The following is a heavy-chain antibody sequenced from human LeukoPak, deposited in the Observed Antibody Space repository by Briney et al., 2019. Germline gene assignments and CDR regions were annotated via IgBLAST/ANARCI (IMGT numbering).Heavy chain of an antibody. Sequence: GESRKISCKGSGYSFTSYWIGWVRQMPGKGLEWIGIIYPGDSDNTYNPPCQGQVTISADKSISTAYLQWSSLKASDTVMYYCARPSSGWLRFDYWGQGPLVPVPS. CDR3: ARPSSGWLRFDY. D-gene: IGHD6-19*01. CDR2: IYPGDSDN. CDR1: GYSFTSYW. V-gene: IGHV5-51*01. J-gene: IGHJ4*02.